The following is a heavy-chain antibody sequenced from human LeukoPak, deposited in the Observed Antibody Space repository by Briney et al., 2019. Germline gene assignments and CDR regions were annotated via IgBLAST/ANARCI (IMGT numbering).Heavy chain of an antibody. V-gene: IGHV3-74*01. CDR2: TNEHGTII. CDR1: GFTFSSSA. J-gene: IGHJ4*02. CDR3: VVDLSGSADY. Sequence: SGGSLRLSCAASGFTFSSSAMSWVRQAPGEGLVWVSRTNEHGTIINYADSVKGRFTISRDNAKNTLYLQMNSLRTEDSALYYCVVDLSGSADYWGQGTLVTVSS. D-gene: IGHD3-10*01.